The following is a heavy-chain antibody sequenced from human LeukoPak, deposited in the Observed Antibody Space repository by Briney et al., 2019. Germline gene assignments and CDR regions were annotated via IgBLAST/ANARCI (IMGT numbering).Heavy chain of an antibody. V-gene: IGHV4-39*01. CDR2: IYYSGST. Sequence: SETLSLTCTVSGGSVSSTTYYWGWIRQPPGKGLEWIGSIYYSGSTYYNPSLKSRVTISVDTSKNQFSLKLSSVTAADTAVYYCARVDFWSGYTTDWGQGTLVTVSS. CDR3: ARVDFWSGYTTD. CDR1: GGSVSSTTYY. J-gene: IGHJ4*02. D-gene: IGHD3-3*01.